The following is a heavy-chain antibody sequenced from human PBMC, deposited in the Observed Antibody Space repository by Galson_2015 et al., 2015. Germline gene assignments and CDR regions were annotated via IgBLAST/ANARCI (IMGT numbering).Heavy chain of an antibody. CDR1: GFTFSSYG. J-gene: IGHJ4*02. D-gene: IGHD6-19*01. CDR2: ISYDGSNK. Sequence: SLRLSCAASGFTFSSYGMHWVRQAPGKGLEWVAVISYDGSNKYYADSVKGRFTISRDNSKNTLYLQMNSLRAEDTAVYYCAKGRYSEQWPVYFDYWGQGTLVTVSS. CDR3: AKGRYSEQWPVYFDY. V-gene: IGHV3-30*18.